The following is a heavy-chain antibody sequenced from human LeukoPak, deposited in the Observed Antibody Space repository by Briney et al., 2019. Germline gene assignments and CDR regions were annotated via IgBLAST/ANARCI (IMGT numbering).Heavy chain of an antibody. V-gene: IGHV3-30-3*01. CDR1: GFTFSRYW. J-gene: IGHJ3*02. CDR3: ACSYYYGSGSEGAFDI. Sequence: GGSLRLSCAASGFTFSRYWMHWVRQAPGKGLEWVAVISYDGSNKYYADSVKGRFTISRDNSKNTLYLQMNSLRAEDTAVYYCACSYYYGSGSEGAFDIWGQGTMVTVSS. CDR2: ISYDGSNK. D-gene: IGHD3-10*01.